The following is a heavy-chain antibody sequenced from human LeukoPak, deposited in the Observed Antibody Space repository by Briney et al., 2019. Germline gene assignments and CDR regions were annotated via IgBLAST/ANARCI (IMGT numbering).Heavy chain of an antibody. J-gene: IGHJ3*02. CDR3: ARMRYYYDSSGYWGAFDI. CDR2: IYYSGST. V-gene: IGHV4-59*01. Sequence: SETLSLTCTVSGGSISSYYWSWIRQPPGKGLEWIGYIYYSGSTNYKPSLKSRVTISVDTSKNQFSLKLSSVTAADTAVYYCARMRYYYDSSGYWGAFDIWGQGTMVTVSS. D-gene: IGHD3-22*01. CDR1: GGSISSYY.